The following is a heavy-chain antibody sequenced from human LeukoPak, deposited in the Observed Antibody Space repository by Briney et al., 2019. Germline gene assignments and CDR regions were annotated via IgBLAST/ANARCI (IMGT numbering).Heavy chain of an antibody. V-gene: IGHV3-30*18. CDR2: ISYDGSNK. CDR1: GFTFISYG. Sequence: GGSLRLSCAASGFTFISYGMHWVRQAPGKGLEWVAVISYDGSNKYYADSVKGRFTISGDNSKNTLYLQMNSLRAEDTAVYYCAKGGPIWYLDYWGQGTLVTVSS. J-gene: IGHJ4*01. CDR3: AKGGPIWYLDY. D-gene: IGHD3-16*01.